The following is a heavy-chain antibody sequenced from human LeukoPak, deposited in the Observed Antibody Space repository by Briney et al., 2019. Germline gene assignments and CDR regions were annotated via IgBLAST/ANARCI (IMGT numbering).Heavy chain of an antibody. CDR2: IKSKNDGGTP. CDR3: TTDLPIYRPQVDY. CDR1: GFTFSTAW. J-gene: IGHJ4*01. D-gene: IGHD4-11*01. Sequence: GGSLRLSCTASGFTFSTAWMNWVRQAPGKGLEWVGRIKSKNDGGTPDYAAPVKGRFIISRDDSKNTLYLQMDSLKTEDTAVYYCTTDLPIYRPQVDYWGQGTLVTVSS. V-gene: IGHV3-15*01.